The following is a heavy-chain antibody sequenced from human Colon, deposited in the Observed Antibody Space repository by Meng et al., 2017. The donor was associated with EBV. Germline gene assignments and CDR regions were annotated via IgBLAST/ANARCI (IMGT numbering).Heavy chain of an antibody. Sequence: RRRRQDAGQGPLNPSETPSLTCGVAGDSITTNGYSWGWIRQSPGKGLEWIGSIFYSGNTYFNPSLKTRVTISVDTSKNQFSLKLSSVTAADTAIYYCARERGGVTRDFDSWGQGALVTVSS. J-gene: IGHJ4*02. CDR3: ARERGGVTRDFDS. CDR2: IFYSGNT. D-gene: IGHD3-16*01. CDR1: GDSITTNGYS. V-gene: IGHV4-39*06.